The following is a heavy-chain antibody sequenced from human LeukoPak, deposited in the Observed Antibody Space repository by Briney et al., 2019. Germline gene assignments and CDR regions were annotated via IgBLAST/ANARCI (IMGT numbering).Heavy chain of an antibody. CDR3: ARDPLYYDSSGGYFDY. CDR2: IYTSGST. V-gene: IGHV4-61*02. D-gene: IGHD3-22*01. J-gene: IGHJ4*02. Sequence: RTSETLSLTCTVSGGSISSGSYYWSWIRQPAGKGLEWIGRIYTSGSTNYNPSLKSRVTISVDTSKNQFSLKLSSVTAADTAVYYCARDPLYYDSSGGYFDYWGQGTLVTVSS. CDR1: GGSISSGSYY.